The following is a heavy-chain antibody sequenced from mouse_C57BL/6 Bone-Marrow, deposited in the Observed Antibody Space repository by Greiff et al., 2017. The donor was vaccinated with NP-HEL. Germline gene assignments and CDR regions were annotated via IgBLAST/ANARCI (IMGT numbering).Heavy chain of an antibody. CDR2: IWWDDDK. J-gene: IGHJ2*01. CDR3: ARLGGAQASPLFGY. D-gene: IGHD3-2*02. V-gene: IGHV8-8*01. CDR1: GFSLSTFGMG. Sequence: QVTLKVSGPGILQPSQTLSLTCSFSGFSLSTFGMGVGWIRQPSGKGLEWLAHIWWDDDKYYNPALKSRLTISKDTSKNQVFLKIANVDTADTATYYCARLGGAQASPLFGYWGQGTTLTVSS.